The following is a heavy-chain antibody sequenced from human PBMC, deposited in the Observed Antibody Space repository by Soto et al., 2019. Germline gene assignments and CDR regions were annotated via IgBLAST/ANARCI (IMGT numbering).Heavy chain of an antibody. Sequence: GASVKVSCKASGYTFTSYGISWVRQAPGQGLEGMGWISAYNGNTNYAQKLQGRVTMTTDTSTSTAYMELRSLRSDDTAVYYCARGRYDFWSGYFENWFDPWGQGTLVTVSS. CDR3: ARGRYDFWSGYFENWFDP. J-gene: IGHJ5*02. CDR1: GYTFTSYG. V-gene: IGHV1-18*01. D-gene: IGHD3-3*01. CDR2: ISAYNGNT.